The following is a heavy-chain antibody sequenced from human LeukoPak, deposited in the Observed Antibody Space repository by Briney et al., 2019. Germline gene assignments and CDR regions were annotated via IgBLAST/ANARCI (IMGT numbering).Heavy chain of an antibody. CDR1: GYTFTSYD. D-gene: IGHD4-11*01. V-gene: IGHV1-2*02. J-gene: IGHJ4*02. CDR3: ARVATIHTVTSYYFDY. Sequence: ASVKVSCKASGYTFTSYDINWVRQAPGQGLEWMGWINPNSGGTNYAQKFQGRVTMTRDTSISTAYMELRSLRSDDTAVYYCARVATIHTVTSYYFDYWGQGTLVTVSS. CDR2: INPNSGGT.